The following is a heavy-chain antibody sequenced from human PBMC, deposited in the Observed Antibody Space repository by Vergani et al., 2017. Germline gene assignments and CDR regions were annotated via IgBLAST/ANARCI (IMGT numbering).Heavy chain of an antibody. Sequence: QITLKESGPTLVKPTQTLTLTCTFSGFSLSTSGVGVGWIRQPPGKALEWLALIYWDDDKRYSPSLKSRLTITKDTSKNQVVVTMTNMDPVDTATYYCVYRSTSLDAFHFWGQGTMVTVSS. CDR3: VYRSTSLDAFHF. CDR2: IYWDDDK. V-gene: IGHV2-5*02. J-gene: IGHJ3*01. CDR1: GFSLSTSGVG.